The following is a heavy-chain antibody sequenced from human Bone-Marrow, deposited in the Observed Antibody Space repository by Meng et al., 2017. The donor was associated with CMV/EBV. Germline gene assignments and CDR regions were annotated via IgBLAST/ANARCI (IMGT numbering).Heavy chain of an antibody. CDR3: ARFIVVVPAAKYYFDY. J-gene: IGHJ4*02. V-gene: IGHV4-39*07. Sequence: SETLSLTCTVSARSISSSSYYWGWIRQPPGKGLEWIGSIYYSGSTYYNPSLKSRVTISVDTSKNQFSLKLSSVTAADTAVYYCARFIVVVPAAKYYFDYWGQGTLVTVSS. CDR2: IYYSGST. D-gene: IGHD2-2*01. CDR1: ARSISSSSYY.